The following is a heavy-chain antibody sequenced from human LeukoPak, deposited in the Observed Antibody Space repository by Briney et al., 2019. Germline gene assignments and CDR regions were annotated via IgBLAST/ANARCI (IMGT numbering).Heavy chain of an antibody. J-gene: IGHJ3*02. CDR1: GDSVSSNSAA. D-gene: IGHD2-2*01. CDR2: TYYRSKWYN. V-gene: IGHV6-1*01. Sequence: SQTLSLTCAISGDSVSSNSAAWNWIRQSPSRGLEWLGRTYYRSKWYNDYAVSVKSRININPDTSKNQFSLQLRSVTPEDTAVYYCARGVQPLHESDAFDIWGQGTMVTVSS. CDR3: ARGVQPLHESDAFDI.